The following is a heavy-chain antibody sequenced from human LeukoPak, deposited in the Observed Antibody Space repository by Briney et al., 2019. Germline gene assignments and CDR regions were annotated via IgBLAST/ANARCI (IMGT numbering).Heavy chain of an antibody. CDR1: GFTFSSYG. V-gene: IGHV3-30*03. J-gene: IGHJ4*02. CDR2: ISYDGSNK. D-gene: IGHD2-8*01. Sequence: GGSLRLSCAASGFTFSSYGIHWVRQAPGKGLEWVAIISYDGSNKYYADSVKGRFTISRDNSKNTLYLQMNSLRAEDTAVYYCAREGGYCTNGVCPLDYWGQGTLVTVSS. CDR3: AREGGYCTNGVCPLDY.